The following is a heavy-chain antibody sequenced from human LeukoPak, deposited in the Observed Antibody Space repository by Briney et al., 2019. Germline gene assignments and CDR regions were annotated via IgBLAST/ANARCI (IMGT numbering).Heavy chain of an antibody. Sequence: PGGSLRLSCAVSGFTFTTYGMHWVRQAPGKGLEWVAVIWYDGNNKYYADSVKGRFTISRDNSKSTLYLQMNSLRAEDTAVYYCLRDPYEAYWGQGTLVTVSS. J-gene: IGHJ4*02. CDR1: GFTFTTYG. CDR2: IWYDGNNK. V-gene: IGHV3-33*01. D-gene: IGHD5-12*01. CDR3: LRDPYEAY.